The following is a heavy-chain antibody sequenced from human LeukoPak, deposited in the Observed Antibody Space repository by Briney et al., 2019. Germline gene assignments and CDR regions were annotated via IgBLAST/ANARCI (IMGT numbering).Heavy chain of an antibody. J-gene: IGHJ4*02. CDR2: IXYDGSHK. Sequence: PGGSLRLSCAASGFTFSSYGXXXXXXXXXXXXXXXXFIXYDGSHKYYADSVKGXXTXXRDXSXXTLYLQMNSLRAEDTAVYYCAKADIAAAFYYFDYWGQGTLVTVSS. CDR3: AKADIAAAFYYFDY. CDR1: GFTFSSYG. V-gene: IGHV3-30*02. D-gene: IGHD6-13*01.